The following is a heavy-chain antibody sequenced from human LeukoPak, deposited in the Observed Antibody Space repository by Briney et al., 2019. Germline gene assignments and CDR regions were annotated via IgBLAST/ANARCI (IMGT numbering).Heavy chain of an antibody. CDR3: ARDTGGDY. Sequence: RPGGSLRHSCAVSGFTFSDYYMSWVRQAPGKGLEWVSYISSSGSMLHYADSVEGRFTIFRDNAKNSLYLQMSSLRVEDTAVYYCARDTGGDYWGQGTLVTVSS. V-gene: IGHV3-11*04. D-gene: IGHD3-10*01. CDR1: GFTFSDYY. J-gene: IGHJ4*02. CDR2: ISSSGSML.